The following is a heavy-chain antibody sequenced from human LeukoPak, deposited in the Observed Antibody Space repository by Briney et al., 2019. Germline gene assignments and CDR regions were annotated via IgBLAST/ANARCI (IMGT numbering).Heavy chain of an antibody. CDR1: GFTVSTNY. Sequence: GGSLRLSCAVSGFTVSTNYMSWVRQAPGKGLECVSVIYIGGSTAYADSVKGRFTISKDNSKNTVYLHMNNVRPEDTAVYYCARDRTGVQVDMDVWGQGTTVTVSS. D-gene: IGHD1/OR15-1a*01. V-gene: IGHV3-66*01. J-gene: IGHJ6*02. CDR2: IYIGGST. CDR3: ARDRTGVQVDMDV.